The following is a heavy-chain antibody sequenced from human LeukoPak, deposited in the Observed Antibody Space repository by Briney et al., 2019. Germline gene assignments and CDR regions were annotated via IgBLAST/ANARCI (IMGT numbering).Heavy chain of an antibody. CDR1: GFTFSSYW. Sequence: GRSLRLSCAASGFTFSSYWMSWVRQAPGKGLEWVANIKQDGSEKYYVDSVKGRFTISRDNAKNSLYLQMNSLRAEDTAVYYCARRIAVAATINWFDPWGQGTLVTVSS. V-gene: IGHV3-7*03. D-gene: IGHD6-19*01. J-gene: IGHJ5*02. CDR2: IKQDGSEK. CDR3: ARRIAVAATINWFDP.